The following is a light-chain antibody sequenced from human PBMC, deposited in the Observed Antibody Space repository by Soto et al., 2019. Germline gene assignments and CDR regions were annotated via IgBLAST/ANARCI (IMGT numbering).Light chain of an antibody. CDR3: QQYNNWPPERT. J-gene: IGKJ1*01. CDR2: GPS. Sequence: EIVMTQSPATLSVSPGERATLSCRASQSVGSNLAWYRQKPGQAPRLLIYGPSTRATGIPARFSGSGSGTEFTLTISSLQSEDFAIDFCQQYNNWPPERTFGQGTKVEIK. V-gene: IGKV3-15*01. CDR1: QSVGSN.